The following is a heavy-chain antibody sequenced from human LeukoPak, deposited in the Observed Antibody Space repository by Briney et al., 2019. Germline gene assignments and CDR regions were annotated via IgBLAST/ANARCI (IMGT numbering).Heavy chain of an antibody. V-gene: IGHV4-59*01. CDR2: IYYSGST. Sequence: LSETLSLTCTVSGGSISSYYWSWIRQPPGKGLEWIGYIYYSGSTNYNPSLKSRVTISVDTSKNQFSLKLSSVTAADTAVYYCARDKGGSYYWIDAFDIWGQGTMVTVSS. CDR1: GGSISSYY. J-gene: IGHJ3*02. CDR3: ARDKGGSYYWIDAFDI. D-gene: IGHD1-26*01.